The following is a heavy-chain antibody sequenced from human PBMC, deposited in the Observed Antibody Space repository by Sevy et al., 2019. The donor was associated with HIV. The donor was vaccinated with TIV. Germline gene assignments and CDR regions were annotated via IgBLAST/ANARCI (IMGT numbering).Heavy chain of an antibody. CDR1: GSTFSNYA. Sequence: GGSLRFSCAASGSTFSNYAMHWVRQTPDRGLEWVAVVSYDGADTSYADSVKGRFTVSRDNSKSTLYLQMNSLRVDDSAVYFCARFPPQRAFDIWGQGTTVTVSS. V-gene: IGHV3-30*04. J-gene: IGHJ3*02. CDR3: ARFPPQRAFDI. CDR2: VSYDGADT.